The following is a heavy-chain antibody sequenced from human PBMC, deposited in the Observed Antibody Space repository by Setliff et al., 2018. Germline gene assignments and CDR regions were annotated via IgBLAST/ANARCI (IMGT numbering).Heavy chain of an antibody. J-gene: IGHJ6*03. CDR3: ARLDGAGLWSHYYYYMDV. CDR2: TYYRGST. CDR1: GGSISSSSYY. V-gene: IGHV4-39*01. Sequence: PSETLSLTCTVSGGSISSSSYYWGWIRQPPGKGLEWIGSTYYRGSTYYNPSLKSRVTISVDTSKNQFSLKLSSVTAADTAVYYCARLDGAGLWSHYYYYMDVWGKGTTVTVSS. D-gene: IGHD5-18*01.